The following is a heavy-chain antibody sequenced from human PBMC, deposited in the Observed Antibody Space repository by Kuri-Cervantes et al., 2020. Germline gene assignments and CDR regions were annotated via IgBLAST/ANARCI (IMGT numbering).Heavy chain of an antibody. Sequence: SETLSLTCTVSGGSISSHYWSWIRQPPGKGLEWIGYINYSGSTNYNPSLKSRVTISVDTSKNQFSLKLSSVIAADTAVYYCASWNDDRGFFDYWGQGTLVTVSS. CDR3: ASWNDDRGFFDY. V-gene: IGHV4-59*11. D-gene: IGHD1-1*01. J-gene: IGHJ4*02. CDR2: INYSGST. CDR1: GGSISSHY.